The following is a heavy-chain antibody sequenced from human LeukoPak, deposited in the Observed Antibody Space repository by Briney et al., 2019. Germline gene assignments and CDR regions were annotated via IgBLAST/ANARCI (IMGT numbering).Heavy chain of an antibody. CDR3: AELGITMIGGV. D-gene: IGHD3-10*02. CDR2: ISSSGSTI. Sequence: PGGSLRLSCAASGFTFSSYAMNWVRQAPRKGLEWVSYISSSGSTIYYADSVKGRFTISRDNAKNSLYLQMNSLRAEDTAVYYCAELGITMIGGVWGKGTTVTISS. J-gene: IGHJ6*04. CDR1: GFTFSSYA. V-gene: IGHV3-48*03.